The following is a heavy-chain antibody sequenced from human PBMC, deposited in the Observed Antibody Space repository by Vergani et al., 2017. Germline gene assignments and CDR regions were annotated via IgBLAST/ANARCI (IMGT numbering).Heavy chain of an antibody. V-gene: IGHV3-30*03. J-gene: IGHJ6*03. Sequence: QVQLVESGGGVVQPGRSLRLSCAASGFTFSSYGMHWVRQAPGKGLEWVAVISYDGSNKYYADSVKGRFTISRDNSKNTLYLQMNSLRAEDTAVYYCARGRTVTRGYYYYYMDVWGKGTTVTVSS. CDR1: GFTFSSYG. D-gene: IGHD4-17*01. CDR3: ARGRTVTRGYYYYYMDV. CDR2: ISYDGSNK.